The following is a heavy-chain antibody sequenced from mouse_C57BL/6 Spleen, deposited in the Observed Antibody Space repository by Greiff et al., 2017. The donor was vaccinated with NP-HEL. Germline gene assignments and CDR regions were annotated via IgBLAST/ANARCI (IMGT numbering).Heavy chain of an antibody. J-gene: IGHJ2*01. CDR2: ISYDGSN. V-gene: IGHV3-6*01. CDR1: GYSITSGYY. Sequence: EVKLMESGPGLVKPSQSLSLTCSVTGYSITSGYYWNWIRQFPGNKLEWMGYISYDGSNNYKPSLKNRISITRDTSKNQFFLKLNSVTTEDTATYYCARDDYDAYYFDYWGQGTTLTVSS. D-gene: IGHD2-4*01. CDR3: ARDDYDAYYFDY.